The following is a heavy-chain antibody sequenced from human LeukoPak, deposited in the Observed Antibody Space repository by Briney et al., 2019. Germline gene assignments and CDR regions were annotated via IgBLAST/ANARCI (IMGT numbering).Heavy chain of an antibody. D-gene: IGHD5-24*01. CDR3: ARRQFYYYGMDV. CDR1: GLTLRDYY. V-gene: IGHV3-11*04. Sequence: PGGSLRLSCAASGLTLRDYYLSWIRQAPGKGLEWVSYISSGGSSIYYADSVKGRLTISRDNAKNSLYLQMNSLRAEDTAVYYCARRQFYYYGMDVWGQGTTVTVSS. CDR2: ISSGGSSI. J-gene: IGHJ6*02.